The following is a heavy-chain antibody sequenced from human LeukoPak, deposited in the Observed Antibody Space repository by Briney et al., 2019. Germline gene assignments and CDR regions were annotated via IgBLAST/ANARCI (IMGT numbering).Heavy chain of an antibody. CDR1: GGSLSGYY. V-gene: IGHV4-34*01. CDR3: ARREDYYDTSGYLNWFDP. J-gene: IGHJ5*02. Sequence: SETLSLTCAVYGGSLSGYYWSWIRQPPGKGLEWIGEIYHSGSSNYNPSLKSRVTISVDTSKNQFSLKLTSVTAADTAVYYCARREDYYDTSGYLNWFDPWGQGTLVTVSS. CDR2: IYHSGSS. D-gene: IGHD3-22*01.